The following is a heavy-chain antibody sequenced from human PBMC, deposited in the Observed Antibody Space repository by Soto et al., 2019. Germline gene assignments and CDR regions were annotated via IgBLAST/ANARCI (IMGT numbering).Heavy chain of an antibody. CDR2: ISTTSSYI. D-gene: IGHD4-17*01. CDR3: ARKGYGDYGGMDV. V-gene: IGHV3-21*01. CDR1: GFTFSNYN. Sequence: ESGGGLVKPGGSLRLSCAASGFTFSNYNMNWVRQAPGKGLEWVSSISTTSSYIYYAESVKGRFTISRDNAKNSLYLQMNSLRAEDTAVYYCARKGYGDYGGMDVWGQGTTVTVSS. J-gene: IGHJ6*02.